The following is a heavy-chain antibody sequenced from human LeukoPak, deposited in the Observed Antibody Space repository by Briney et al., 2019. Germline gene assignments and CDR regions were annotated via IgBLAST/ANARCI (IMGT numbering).Heavy chain of an antibody. CDR3: AGEAEMATTPGDY. Sequence: GGSLRLSCAASGFTVSSNYMSWVRQAPGKGLEWVSVIYSGGSTYYADSVKGRFTISRDNSKNTLYLQMNSLRAEDTAVYYCAGEAEMATTPGDYWGQGTLVTVSS. D-gene: IGHD5-24*01. V-gene: IGHV3-53*01. J-gene: IGHJ4*02. CDR2: IYSGGST. CDR1: GFTVSSNY.